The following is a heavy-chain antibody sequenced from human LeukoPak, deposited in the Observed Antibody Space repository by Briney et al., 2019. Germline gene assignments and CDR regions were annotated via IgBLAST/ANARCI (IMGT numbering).Heavy chain of an antibody. V-gene: IGHV1-24*01. CDR3: ASGGVGVTSYYFDY. CDR1: GYSLTELS. Sequence: GASVKVSCKVSGYSLTELSIHWVRQAPGKGLEWVGGFDPEVGETVNAQKFQGRVTMTEDTSTDTAYMDLSSLGSEDTAVYYCASGGVGVTSYYFDYWGQGTLVSVSS. J-gene: IGHJ4*02. D-gene: IGHD1-26*01. CDR2: FDPEVGET.